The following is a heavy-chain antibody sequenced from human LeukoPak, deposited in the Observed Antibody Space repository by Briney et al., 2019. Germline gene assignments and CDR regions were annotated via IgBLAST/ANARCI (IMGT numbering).Heavy chain of an antibody. Sequence: GGSLRLSCAASGFTFSSYEMNWVRQAPGKGLEWVSYISSSGSTIYYTDSVKGRFTISRDNAENSLYLQMNSLRAEDTAVYYCAGGLAAAHYYYYMDVWGKGTTVTVSS. CDR3: AGGLAAAHYYYYMDV. CDR2: ISSSGSTI. V-gene: IGHV3-48*03. CDR1: GFTFSSYE. D-gene: IGHD6-13*01. J-gene: IGHJ6*03.